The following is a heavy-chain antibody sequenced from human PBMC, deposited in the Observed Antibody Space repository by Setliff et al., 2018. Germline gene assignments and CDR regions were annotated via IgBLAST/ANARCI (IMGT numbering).Heavy chain of an antibody. CDR1: GFTFFSYT. V-gene: IGHV3-23*01. CDR3: AKSSGSSSSTNLEY. J-gene: IGHJ4*02. D-gene: IGHD6-6*01. CDR2: ITDDGGTT. Sequence: WSLRLSCTTSGFTFFSYTMNWVRQAPGKGLEWVSAITDDGGTTHYAGSVKGRFTIARDNSNSTLYLQINSLRVEDTALYYCAKSSGSSSSTNLEYLGPGTLVTVSS.